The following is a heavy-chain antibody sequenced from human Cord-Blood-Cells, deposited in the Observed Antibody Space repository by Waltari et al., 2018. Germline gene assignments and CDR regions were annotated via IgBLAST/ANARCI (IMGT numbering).Heavy chain of an antibody. CDR3: ARAQDIVVVPAATFDY. Sequence: QVQLVQSGAEVKKPGASVKVSCKASGYTSTGYDMHWVGQAPGQGLEWMGWINPNSGGTNYAQKFQGRVTMTRDTSISTAYMELSRLRSDDTAVYYCARAQDIVVVPAATFDYWGQGTLVTVSS. J-gene: IGHJ4*02. V-gene: IGHV1-2*02. D-gene: IGHD2-2*01. CDR2: INPNSGGT. CDR1: GYTSTGYD.